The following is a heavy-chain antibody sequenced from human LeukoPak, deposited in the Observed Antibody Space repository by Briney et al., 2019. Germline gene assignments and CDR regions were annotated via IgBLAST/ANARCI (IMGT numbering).Heavy chain of an antibody. D-gene: IGHD3-10*01. CDR1: GGSISSYY. CDR3: ARDYGSGSWHYYGMDV. Sequence: SETLSLTCTVSGGSISSYYWSWIRQPPGKGLEWVGYIYYSGSTNYSPSLKSRVTISVDTSKNQFSLKLSSVTAADTAVYYCARDYGSGSWHYYGMDVWGQGTTVTVSS. V-gene: IGHV4-59*01. CDR2: IYYSGST. J-gene: IGHJ6*02.